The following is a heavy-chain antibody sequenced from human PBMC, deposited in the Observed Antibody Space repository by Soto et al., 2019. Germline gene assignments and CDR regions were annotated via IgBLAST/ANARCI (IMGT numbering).Heavy chain of an antibody. CDR3: ARHLDSNGQNYYYYYGIDV. Sequence: GESLKISCQGSGFHFTSYWIGWVRQMPGRGLEWMGIINPGDSDTRYSPSFQGQVTISADKSTSTAYLQWSSLKASDTAMYFCARHLDSNGQNYYYYYGIDVWGQGTTVTVSS. CDR1: GFHFTSYW. D-gene: IGHD3-22*01. V-gene: IGHV5-51*01. J-gene: IGHJ6*02. CDR2: INPGDSDT.